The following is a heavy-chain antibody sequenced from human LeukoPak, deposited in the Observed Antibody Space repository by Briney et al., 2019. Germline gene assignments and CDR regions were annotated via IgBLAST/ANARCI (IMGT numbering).Heavy chain of an antibody. CDR3: ARGDGDYTPPDYYYGMDV. V-gene: IGHV1-69*04. J-gene: IGHJ6*02. CDR2: IIPVLGVT. CDR1: GGTFSVYA. D-gene: IGHD4-17*01. Sequence: SVKVSCKASGGTFSVYAIIWVRQAPGQGLEWMGSIIPVLGVTNYAQKFQGRVTITADKSTSTAYMELSSLRSEDTAVYYCARGDGDYTPPDYYYGMDVWGQGTTVTVSS.